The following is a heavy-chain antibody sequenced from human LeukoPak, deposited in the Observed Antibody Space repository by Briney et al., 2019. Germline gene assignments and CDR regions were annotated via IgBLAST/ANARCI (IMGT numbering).Heavy chain of an antibody. CDR2: VLYDGSMQ. J-gene: IGHJ4*02. D-gene: IGHD1-26*01. CDR1: GFTFSDYS. V-gene: IGHV3-30*18. Sequence: GRSLRLSCAASGFTFSDYSMHWVRQAPGKGLGWVAVVLYDGSMQYYADSVKGRFTASRDNSKNTLYLRVSSLRVDDTAVYYCAKSRGSYWVPEFDYWGQGTLVTVSS. CDR3: AKSRGSYWVPEFDY.